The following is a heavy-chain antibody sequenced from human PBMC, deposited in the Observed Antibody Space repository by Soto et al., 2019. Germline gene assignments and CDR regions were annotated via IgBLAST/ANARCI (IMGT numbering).Heavy chain of an antibody. D-gene: IGHD6-19*01. CDR3: AKDSWGGTVSGWSHDS. CDR2: ISGSGA. V-gene: IGHV3-23*01. Sequence: ETLSLTCAASGFTFSNYPMSWVRQAPGKGLEWVSVISGSGAFYADSGKGRFTISRDHSKNTLYLQMNSLRGDDTAVYYCAKDSWGGTVSGWSHDSWGRGTLVTVSS. J-gene: IGHJ4*02. CDR1: GFTFSNYP.